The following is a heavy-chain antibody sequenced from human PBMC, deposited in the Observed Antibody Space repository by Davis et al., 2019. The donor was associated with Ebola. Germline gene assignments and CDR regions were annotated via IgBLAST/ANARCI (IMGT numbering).Heavy chain of an antibody. CDR1: GGTFSSYA. CDR3: ARGKNSWYGELGDY. V-gene: IGHV1-69*10. D-gene: IGHD3-10*01. J-gene: IGHJ4*02. Sequence: SVKVSCKASGGTFSSYAISWVRQAPGQGLEWMGGIIPILGIANYAQKFQGRVTITADKSTSTAYMELSRLRSDDTAVYYCARGKNSWYGELGDYWGQGTLVTVSS. CDR2: IIPILGIA.